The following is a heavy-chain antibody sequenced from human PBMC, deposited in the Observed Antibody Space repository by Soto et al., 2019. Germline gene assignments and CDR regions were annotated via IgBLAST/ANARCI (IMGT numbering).Heavy chain of an antibody. CDR3: AREDLYYYDSSGSLAPNAFDI. D-gene: IGHD3-22*01. V-gene: IGHV3-33*01. CDR2: IWYDGSNK. J-gene: IGHJ3*02. CDR1: GFTFSSYG. Sequence: GSLRLSCAASGFTFSSYGMHWVRQAPGKGLEWVAVIWYDGSNKYYADSVKGRFTISRDNSKNTLYLQINSLRAEDTAVYYGAREDLYYYDSSGSLAPNAFDIWGQGTMVTVSS.